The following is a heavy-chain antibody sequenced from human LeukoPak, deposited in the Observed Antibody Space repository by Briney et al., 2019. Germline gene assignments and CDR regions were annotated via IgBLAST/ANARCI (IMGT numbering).Heavy chain of an antibody. CDR3: ARGYSGYQDAFHI. D-gene: IGHD5-12*01. V-gene: IGHV1-69*06. CDR1: GDTFSSYS. J-gene: IGHJ3*02. Sequence: GSSVNVSCKASGDTFSSYSINWVRQAPGQGLEWMGGIIPIFGAAKYSQKFQGRVTITADKSTTTAYMELSSLRSEDTAVYYCARGYSGYQDAFHIWGQGTMVTVSS. CDR2: IIPIFGAA.